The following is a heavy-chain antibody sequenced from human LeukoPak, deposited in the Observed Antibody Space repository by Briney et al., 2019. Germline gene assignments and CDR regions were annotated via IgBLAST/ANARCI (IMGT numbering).Heavy chain of an antibody. CDR3: ARDNGSGKYYFDY. V-gene: IGHV3-66*02. J-gene: IGHJ4*02. CDR1: GFTFSSNY. D-gene: IGHD3-10*01. CDR2: IYSGGST. Sequence: PGGSLRLSCAASGFTFSSNYMSWVRQAPGKGLEWVSVIYSGGSTYYADSVKGRFTISRDNSKSTLYLQMNSLRAEDTAVYYCARDNGSGKYYFDYWGQGTLVTVSS.